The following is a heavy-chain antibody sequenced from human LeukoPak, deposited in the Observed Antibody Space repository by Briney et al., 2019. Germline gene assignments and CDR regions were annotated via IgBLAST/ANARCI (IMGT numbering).Heavy chain of an antibody. V-gene: IGHV1-18*01. CDR3: ARLFFCSSTSCYNNWFDP. CDR1: GYTFTSYG. J-gene: IGHJ5*02. D-gene: IGHD2-2*02. Sequence: ASVKVSCKASGYTFTSYGISWVRQAPGQGLEWMGWISAYNGNTNYAQKLQGRVTMTTDTSTSTAYMELRSLRSDDTAVYYCARLFFCSSTSCYNNWFDPWGQGTLVTVSS. CDR2: ISAYNGNT.